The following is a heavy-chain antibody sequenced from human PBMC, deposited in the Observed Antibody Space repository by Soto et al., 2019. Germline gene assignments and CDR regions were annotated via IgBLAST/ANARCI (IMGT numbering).Heavy chain of an antibody. J-gene: IGHJ6*02. Sequence: GGSLRLSCAASGFTFSSYAMSWVRQAPGKGLEWVSAISGSGGSTYYADSVKGRFTISRDNSKNTLYLQMNSLRAEDTAVYYCASIVLMVDYYYGMDVWGQGTTVTVYS. CDR3: ASIVLMVDYYYGMDV. CDR2: ISGSGGST. V-gene: IGHV3-23*01. CDR1: GFTFSSYA. D-gene: IGHD2-8*01.